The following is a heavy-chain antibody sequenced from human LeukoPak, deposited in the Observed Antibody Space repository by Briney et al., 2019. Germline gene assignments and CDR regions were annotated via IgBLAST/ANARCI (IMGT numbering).Heavy chain of an antibody. J-gene: IGHJ6*03. CDR3: AKMGDRFGLWGHKTKYYMDV. V-gene: IGHV3-53*01. Sequence: GGSLRLSCAASGFTVRNNYMSWVRQAPGKGLEWVSLIYSGGSTYYADSMKGRFTISRDNSKNTLSLQMNSLRAEDTAVYYCAKMGDRFGLWGHKTKYYMDVWGKGTTVTVSS. CDR2: IYSGGST. CDR1: GFTVRNNY. D-gene: IGHD3-16*01.